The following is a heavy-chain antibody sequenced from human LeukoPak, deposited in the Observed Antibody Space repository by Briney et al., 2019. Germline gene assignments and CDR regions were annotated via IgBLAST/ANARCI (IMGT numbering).Heavy chain of an antibody. CDR1: GGSINGGNYY. CDR2: FFATGST. D-gene: IGHD1-26*01. CDR3: ARGIVSPRFYDYMDV. J-gene: IGHJ6*03. V-gene: IGHV4-61*02. Sequence: SETLSLTCTVPGGSINGGNYYLTWIRQPAGKGLEWIGRFFATGSTSSSHNPSLSGRASISVDTSKNQFSLELNSVTAADSAAYFCARGIVSPRFYDYMDVWGKGTTVTVSS.